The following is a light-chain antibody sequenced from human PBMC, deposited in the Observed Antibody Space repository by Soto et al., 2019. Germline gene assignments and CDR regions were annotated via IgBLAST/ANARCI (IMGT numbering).Light chain of an antibody. Sequence: QSVLTQPPSVSGAPGQRVTISCTGGSSNIGAGYDLHWYQQLPGTAPKLLIYGNSNRPSGVPDRFSGSKSGTSASLAITGLQAEDEADYYCQSYDSRLSAYVFGTGTKLTVL. J-gene: IGLJ1*01. V-gene: IGLV1-40*01. CDR2: GNS. CDR1: SSNIGAGYD. CDR3: QSYDSRLSAYV.